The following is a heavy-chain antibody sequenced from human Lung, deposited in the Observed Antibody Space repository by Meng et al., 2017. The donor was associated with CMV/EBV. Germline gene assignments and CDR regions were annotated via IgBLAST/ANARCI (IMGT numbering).Heavy chain of an antibody. D-gene: IGHD3-3*01. CDR3: ARELRFLEWFLPTSYYYYGMDV. CDR2: IQQDGSEK. J-gene: IGHJ6*02. Sequence: GGSLRPXCAGSEFTFITCLMTWVRQSPGKGLKWVANIQQDGSEKYYLHSVKGRLTIFRDTVKGRFTISRDNSKNTLYLQMNSLRAEDTAVYYCARELRFLEWFLPTSYYYYGMDVWGQGTTVTVSS. CDR1: EFTFITCL. V-gene: IGHV3-7*01.